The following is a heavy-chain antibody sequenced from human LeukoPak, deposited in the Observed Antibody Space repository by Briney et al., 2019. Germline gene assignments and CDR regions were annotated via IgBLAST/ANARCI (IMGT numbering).Heavy chain of an antibody. CDR3: AKASRSYGSGSYISPFDY. Sequence: PGGSLRLSCAASGFTVSSNYMSWVRQAPGKGLEWVSVIYSGGSTYYADSVKGRFTISRDNSKNTLYLQMNSLRAEDTAVYYCAKASRSYGSGSYISPFDYWGQGTLVTVSS. J-gene: IGHJ4*02. V-gene: IGHV3-53*05. CDR2: IYSGGST. CDR1: GFTVSSNY. D-gene: IGHD3-10*01.